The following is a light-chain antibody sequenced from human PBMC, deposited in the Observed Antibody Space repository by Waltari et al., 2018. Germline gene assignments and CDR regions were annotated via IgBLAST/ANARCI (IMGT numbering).Light chain of an antibody. V-gene: IGLV2-14*01. J-gene: IGLJ3*02. CDR1: SRHAAGYNY. Sequence: QSPLTQPASVSRAPGQSIPISSPGTSRHAAGYNYVSWYQPHPGKAPKRMIYEVSNRPSGVSNRFSGSKSGNTASLTISGLQAEDEADYYCSSYTSSSRVFGGGTKLTVL. CDR3: SSYTSSSRV. CDR2: EVS.